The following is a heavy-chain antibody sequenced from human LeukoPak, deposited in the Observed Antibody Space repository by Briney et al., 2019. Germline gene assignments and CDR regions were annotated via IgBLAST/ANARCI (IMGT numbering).Heavy chain of an antibody. J-gene: IGHJ6*03. CDR2: ISAYNGNT. D-gene: IGHD4-17*01. V-gene: IGHV1-18*01. CDR1: GYTFTSYG. Sequence: ASVKVSCKASGYTFTSYGISWVRQAPGQGLEWMGWISAYNGNTNYAQKLQGRVTMTTDTSTSTAYMELRSLRSDDTAVYYCATDLRPYGDSHYYYYMDVWGKGTTVTVSS. CDR3: ATDLRPYGDSHYYYYMDV.